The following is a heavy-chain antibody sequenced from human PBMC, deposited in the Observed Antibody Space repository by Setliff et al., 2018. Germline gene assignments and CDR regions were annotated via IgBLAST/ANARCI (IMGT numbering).Heavy chain of an antibody. V-gene: IGHV4-39*01. D-gene: IGHD2-15*01. J-gene: IGHJ5*02. CDR3: GRGFSRIEGWGNWFDP. CDR2: IYDSGSS. Sequence: SETLSLTCTVSGGPVSNSGFFWGWLRQAPGKGLEWIGNIYDSGSSNYNASLKSRLIITRDTSKNQISLKLTSVTAADTVVYYCGRGFSRIEGWGNWFDPWGQGILVTVSS. CDR1: GGPVSNSGFF.